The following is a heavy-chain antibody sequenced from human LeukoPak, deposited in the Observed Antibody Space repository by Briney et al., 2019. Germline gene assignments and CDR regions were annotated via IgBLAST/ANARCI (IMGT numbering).Heavy chain of an antibody. V-gene: IGHV3-23*01. CDR3: AKANDSSGYYYPFDY. CDR1: GFTLSSYA. CDR2: ISGGGGST. Sequence: PGGSLRLSCAASGFTLSSYAMSWVRQAPGKGLEWVSAISGGGGSTYYADSVEGRFTISRDNSKNTLYLQMNSLRAEDTAVYYCAKANDSSGYYYPFDYWGQGTLVTVSS. J-gene: IGHJ4*02. D-gene: IGHD3-22*01.